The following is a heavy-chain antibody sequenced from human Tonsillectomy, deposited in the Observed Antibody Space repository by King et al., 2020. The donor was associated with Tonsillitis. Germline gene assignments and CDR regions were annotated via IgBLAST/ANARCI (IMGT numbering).Heavy chain of an antibody. CDR3: SRSTLQFFSSNSSYFNYGMDV. Sequence: VQLVQSGGGVVQPGRSLRLSCAASGFTFNSYTMHWVRQAPGKGLEWVAFISYDGNNKYYADSVKGRFTISRDNAKNTLYLQMNSLRAEDTAVYYCSRSTLQFFSSNSSYFNYGMDVWGQGTTVTVSS. CDR1: GFTFNSYT. CDR2: ISYDGNNK. V-gene: IGHV3-30*04. D-gene: IGHD2-2*01. J-gene: IGHJ6*02.